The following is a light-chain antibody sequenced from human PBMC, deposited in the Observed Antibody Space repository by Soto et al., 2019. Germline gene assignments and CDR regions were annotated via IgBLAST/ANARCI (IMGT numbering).Light chain of an antibody. Sequence: IPMPPSPSSLSASVGDRVTITCRASQSISSYLNWYQQKPGKAPKLLIYAASSLQSGVPSRFSGSGSGADFTLTISSLQPEDFATYYCQQSYSTPRTFGQGTKVEIK. V-gene: IGKV1-39*01. J-gene: IGKJ1*01. CDR2: AAS. CDR1: QSISSY. CDR3: QQSYSTPRT.